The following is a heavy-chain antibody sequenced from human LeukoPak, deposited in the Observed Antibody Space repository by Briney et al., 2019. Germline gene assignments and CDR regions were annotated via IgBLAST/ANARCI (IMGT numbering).Heavy chain of an antibody. CDR3: ARDGGTYYGDDDFDY. Sequence: PGGSLRLSCAASGFTFSSYSMNWVRQAPGKGLEWVSYISSSSSTIYYADSVKGRFTISRDNAKNSLYLQMNSLRAEDTAVYYCARDGGTYYGDDDFDYWGQGTLVTVSS. D-gene: IGHD4-17*01. J-gene: IGHJ4*02. V-gene: IGHV3-48*04. CDR1: GFTFSSYS. CDR2: ISSSSSTI.